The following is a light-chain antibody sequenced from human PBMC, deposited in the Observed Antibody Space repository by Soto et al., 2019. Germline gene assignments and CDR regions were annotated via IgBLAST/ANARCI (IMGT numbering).Light chain of an antibody. CDR1: SSDIGGHNY. J-gene: IGLJ2*01. Sequence: QSVLTQPASVSGSLGQSITISCTGTSSDIGGHNYVSWYQLHPGKAPKVLIFEVIKRPSGVSTRFSGSKSGNMASLTISGLRPEDEGDYYCSSFTSTSTVIFGGGTKLTVL. V-gene: IGLV2-14*01. CDR3: SSFTSTSTVI. CDR2: EVI.